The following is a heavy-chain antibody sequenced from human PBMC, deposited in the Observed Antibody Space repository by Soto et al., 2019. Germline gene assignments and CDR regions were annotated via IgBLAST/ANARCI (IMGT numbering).Heavy chain of an antibody. CDR1: GFTFSSYA. J-gene: IGHJ4*02. CDR2: IRGSDGGT. V-gene: IGHV3-23*01. CDR3: ARKGVVEVAYEY. D-gene: IGHD2-15*01. Sequence: GGSLRLSCAASGFTFSSYAMTWVRQAPGKGLEWVSGIRGSDGGTYYADSVKGRFTISRDNSKNTLYLQMNSLRVEDTAIYYCARKGVVEVAYEYWGRGTLVTVSS.